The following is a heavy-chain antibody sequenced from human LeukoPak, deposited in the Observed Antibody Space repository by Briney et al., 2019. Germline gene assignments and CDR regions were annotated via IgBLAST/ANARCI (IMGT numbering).Heavy chain of an antibody. V-gene: IGHV3-30*18. J-gene: IGHJ4*02. D-gene: IGHD3-16*01. CDR1: GFTFSSYG. CDR2: ISYDGSNK. CDR3: AKDGGTWPFSPIDY. Sequence: GRSLRLSCAASGFTFSSYGMHWVRQAPGKGLEWVAVISYDGSNKYYADSVKGRFTISRDNSKNTLYLQMNSLRAEDTAVYYCAKDGGTWPFSPIDYWGQGTLVTVSS.